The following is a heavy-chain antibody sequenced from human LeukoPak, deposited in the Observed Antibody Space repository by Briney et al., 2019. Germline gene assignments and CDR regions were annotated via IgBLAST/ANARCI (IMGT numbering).Heavy chain of an antibody. D-gene: IGHD6-6*01. J-gene: IGHJ4*02. CDR2: INSDGSST. CDR1: GFTFSSYW. CDR3: AREVSQLVRDLDY. Sequence: GGSLRLSCAASGFTFSSYWMHWVRQAPGKGLVWVSRINSDGSSTSYADSVKGRFTISRDSAKNRLYLQMNSLRGEDTAVYYCAREVSQLVRDLDYWGQGTLVTVSS. V-gene: IGHV3-74*01.